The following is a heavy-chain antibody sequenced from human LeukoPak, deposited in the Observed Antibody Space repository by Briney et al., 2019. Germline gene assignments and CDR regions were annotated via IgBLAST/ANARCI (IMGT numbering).Heavy chain of an antibody. CDR2: IYYSGST. D-gene: IGHD6-19*01. CDR3: ARVGGSGWFDY. J-gene: IGHJ4*02. V-gene: IGHV4-59*01. Sequence: SETLSLTCSVSDGSINSYYWSWIRQPPGKRLEWIGHIYYSGSTNYSPSLKSRVTISVDTSKNQFSLKLSSVTAADTAVYYCARVGGSGWFDYWGQGSLVTVSS. CDR1: DGSINSYY.